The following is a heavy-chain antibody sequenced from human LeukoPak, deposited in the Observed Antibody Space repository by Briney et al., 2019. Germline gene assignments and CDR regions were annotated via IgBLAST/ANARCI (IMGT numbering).Heavy chain of an antibody. D-gene: IGHD5-24*01. Sequence: GGSLRLSCAASGFTFSSHWMHWVRQVPGKGLVWVSLSSDGSITTYAGSVKGRFTISRDNAKNTMFLQMNSLRVEDTAVYFCTRDHRNYMFDYWGQGILVTVSS. CDR2: SSDGSIT. J-gene: IGHJ4*02. CDR1: GFTFSSHW. CDR3: TRDHRNYMFDY. V-gene: IGHV3-74*01.